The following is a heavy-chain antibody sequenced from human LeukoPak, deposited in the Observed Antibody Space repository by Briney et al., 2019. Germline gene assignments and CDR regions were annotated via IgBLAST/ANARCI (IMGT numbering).Heavy chain of an antibody. CDR3: ARVGLGVMQLWLIDY. D-gene: IGHD5-18*01. CDR1: GFTFSSYW. Sequence: GGSLRLSCAASGFTFSSYWMSWVRQAPGKGLEWVANIKQDGSEKYYVDSVKGRFTISRDNAKNSLYLQMNSLRAEDTAVYYCARVGLGVMQLWLIDYWGQGTLVTVSS. J-gene: IGHJ4*02. V-gene: IGHV3-7*03. CDR2: IKQDGSEK.